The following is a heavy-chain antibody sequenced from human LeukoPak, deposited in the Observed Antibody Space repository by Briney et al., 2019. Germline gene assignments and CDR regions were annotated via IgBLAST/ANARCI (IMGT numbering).Heavy chain of an antibody. CDR2: ISGGATTI. CDR1: GFTFSDYY. V-gene: IGHV3-11*01. Sequence: GGSLRLSCAASGFTFSDYYMSWIRQAPGKGLEWVSYISGGATTIYYADSVKGRFTISRDNAKNSLYLQMNSLRAEDTAVYYCTRESSGFDYWGQGTLVTVSS. J-gene: IGHJ4*02. CDR3: TRESSGFDY. D-gene: IGHD3-22*01.